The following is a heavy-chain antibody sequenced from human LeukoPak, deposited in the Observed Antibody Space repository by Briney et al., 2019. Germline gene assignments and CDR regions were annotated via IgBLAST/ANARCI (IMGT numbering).Heavy chain of an antibody. D-gene: IGHD1-26*01. Sequence: PGGSLRLSCAASGFSFSTYSFSWVRQAPGKGLVWVSRINSDGSSTSYADSVKGRFTISRDNAKNTLYLQMNSLRAEDTAVYYCARVRSGSSAGNYGMDVWGQGTTVTVSS. CDR2: INSDGSST. CDR3: ARVRSGSSAGNYGMDV. J-gene: IGHJ6*02. V-gene: IGHV3-74*01. CDR1: GFSFSTYS.